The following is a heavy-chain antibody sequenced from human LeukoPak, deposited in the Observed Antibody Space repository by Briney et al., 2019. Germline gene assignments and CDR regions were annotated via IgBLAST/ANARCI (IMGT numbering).Heavy chain of an antibody. CDR3: ARGTGVDY. V-gene: IGHV3-7*01. Sequence: QTGGSLRLSCEASGFSFSTFYMSWVRQAPGKGLEWVANINQDGSAKRYVDSVKGRFTITRDNAKNSLDLQMNSLRVEDTAVYYCARGTGVDYWGQGTLVSVSS. D-gene: IGHD3-10*01. J-gene: IGHJ4*02. CDR1: GFSFSTFY. CDR2: INQDGSAK.